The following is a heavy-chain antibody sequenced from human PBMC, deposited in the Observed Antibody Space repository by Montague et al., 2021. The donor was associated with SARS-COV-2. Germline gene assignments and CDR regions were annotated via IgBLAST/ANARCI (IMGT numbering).Heavy chain of an antibody. CDR3: ARHLRVTTVTSHMYHYAMDV. CDR1: GDSISNYS. D-gene: IGHD4-11*01. V-gene: IGHV4-59*08. Sequence: SETLSLTCSVSGDSISNYSWSRIRQSPGKGLEWIGDINYSGSTNYNPSLTSRVTISVDTSKNQVSLKLTSVTAADTAVYYCARHLRVTTVTSHMYHYAMDVWGQGTTVTVSS. CDR2: INYSGST. J-gene: IGHJ6*02.